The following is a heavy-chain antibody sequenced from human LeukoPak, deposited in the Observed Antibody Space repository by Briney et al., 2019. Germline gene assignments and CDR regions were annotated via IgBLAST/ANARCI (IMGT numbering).Heavy chain of an antibody. CDR1: GGSFSGYY. CDR2: IYYSGST. V-gene: IGHV4-59*12. J-gene: IGHJ3*02. Sequence: SETLSLTCAVSGGSFSGYYWTWIRQPPGKGLEWIGYIYYSGSTNYNPSLKSRVTISVDTSKNQFSLKLSSVTAADTAVYYCAGDLENAFDIWGQGTMVTVSS. CDR3: AGDLENAFDI.